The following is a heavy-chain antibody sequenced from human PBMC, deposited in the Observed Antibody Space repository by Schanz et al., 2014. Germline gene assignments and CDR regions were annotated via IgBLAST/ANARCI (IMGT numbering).Heavy chain of an antibody. CDR1: GYMFDTYG. CDR2: FMPFLGIT. V-gene: IGHV1-69*02. CDR3: AFDRDDAYDI. Sequence: QVRLVQSGAEAREPGASVKVSCKATGYMFDTYGFAWVRQAPGQGPEWIGRFMPFLGITNLAQKFQDRVTMTADKATSTAYMELSGLRSEDTAMYYCAFDRDDAYDIWGQGTTVTVSS. J-gene: IGHJ3*02. D-gene: IGHD3-9*01.